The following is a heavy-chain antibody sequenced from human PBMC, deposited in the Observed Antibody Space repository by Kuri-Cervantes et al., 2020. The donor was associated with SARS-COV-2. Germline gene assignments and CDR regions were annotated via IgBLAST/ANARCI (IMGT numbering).Heavy chain of an antibody. J-gene: IGHJ6*02. Sequence: GGSLRLSCAASGFTFDDYAMHWVRQAPGKGLEWVSGISWNSGSIGYADSVKGRFTISRDNAKNSLYLQMNSLRDEDTAVYYCAREAPCRIVGAICYGMDVWGQGTTVTVSS. V-gene: IGHV3-9*01. CDR2: ISWNSGSI. D-gene: IGHD1-26*01. CDR1: GFTFDDYA. CDR3: AREAPCRIVGAICYGMDV.